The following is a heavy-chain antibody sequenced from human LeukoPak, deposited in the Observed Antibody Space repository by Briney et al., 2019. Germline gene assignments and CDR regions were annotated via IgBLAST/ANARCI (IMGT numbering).Heavy chain of an antibody. CDR1: GFTLSSYH. J-gene: IGHJ4*02. CDR2: ISSSSSTI. V-gene: IGHV3-48*02. CDR3: ARDRGDSSGWYFDY. Sequence: GGSLRLSCAASGFTLSSYHMNWVRQAPGKGLEWVSYISSSSSTIYYADSVKGRFTISRDNAKNSLYLQMNSLRDADTAVYYCARDRGDSSGWYFDYWGQGTLVTVSS. D-gene: IGHD6-19*01.